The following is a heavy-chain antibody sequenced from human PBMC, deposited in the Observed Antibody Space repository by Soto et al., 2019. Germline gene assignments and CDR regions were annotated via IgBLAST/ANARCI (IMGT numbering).Heavy chain of an antibody. D-gene: IGHD1-26*01. J-gene: IGHJ4*02. CDR2: TYYRSKWYN. CDR1: GDSVSSNSAA. CDR3: ARDLGPLRSKCLDY. Sequence: SQTLSLTCATSGDSVSSNSAAWNWIRQSPSRGLEWLGRTYYRSKWYNDYAVSVKSRITINPDTSKNQFSLQLNSVTPEDTAVYYCARDLGPLRSKCLDYWGQGTLVTVSS. V-gene: IGHV6-1*01.